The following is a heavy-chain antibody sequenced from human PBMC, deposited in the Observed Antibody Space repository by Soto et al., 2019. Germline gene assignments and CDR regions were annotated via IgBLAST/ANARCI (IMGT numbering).Heavy chain of an antibody. V-gene: IGHV4-34*01. CDR2: INHSGST. CDR3: AWIGYCSSTSCPGSRGFDY. J-gene: IGHJ4*02. D-gene: IGHD2-2*01. CDR1: GGYCGGFG. Sequence: GVYGGYCGGFGGSWIRQPPGKGLEWIGEINHSGSTNYNPSLKSRVTISVDTSKNQFSLKLSSVTAADTAVYYCAWIGYCSSTSCPGSRGFDYWGQGTLVTVSS.